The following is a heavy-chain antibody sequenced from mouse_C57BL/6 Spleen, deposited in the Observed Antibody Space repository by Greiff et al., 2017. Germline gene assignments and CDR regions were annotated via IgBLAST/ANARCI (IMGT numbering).Heavy chain of an antibody. CDR2: IYPGDGDT. V-gene: IGHV1-82*01. CDR1: GYAFSSSW. Sequence: VQLQQSGPELVKPGASVKISCKASGYAFSSSWMNWVKQRPGKGLEWIGRIYPGDGDTNYNGKFKGKATLTADKSSSTAYLKLSSLTSEDSAVYFCARTGPYYAMDYWGQGTSVTVSS. D-gene: IGHD4-1*01. CDR3: ARTGPYYAMDY. J-gene: IGHJ4*01.